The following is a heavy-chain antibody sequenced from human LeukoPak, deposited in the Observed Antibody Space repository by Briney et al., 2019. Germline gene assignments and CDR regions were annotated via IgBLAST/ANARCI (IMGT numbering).Heavy chain of an antibody. CDR1: GFTFSNYE. D-gene: IGHD5-18*01. J-gene: IGHJ4*02. CDR3: AQIYTYGSSQFDY. V-gene: IGHV3-48*03. Sequence: GGSLRLSCAASGFTFSNYEMNWVRQAPGKGLEWVSYISSSGSTIYYADSVKGRFTISRDNAKNSLYLQMNSLRAEGTAVYYCAQIYTYGSSQFDYWGQGTLVTVSS. CDR2: ISSSGSTI.